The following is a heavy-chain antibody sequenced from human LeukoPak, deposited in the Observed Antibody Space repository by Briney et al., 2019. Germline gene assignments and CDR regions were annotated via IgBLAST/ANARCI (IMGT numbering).Heavy chain of an antibody. CDR1: GGSVSSYY. D-gene: IGHD3-22*01. CDR3: ARTYYYDSSGYLNHWFDP. Sequence: SSETLSLTCTVSGGSVSSYYWSWIRQPPGKGLEWIGYIYDIGSTKYSPSLKSRVTMSVDTSKNQFSLKLSSVTAADTAVYHCARTYYYDSSGYLNHWFDPWGQGTLVTVSS. J-gene: IGHJ5*02. CDR2: IYDIGST. V-gene: IGHV4-59*08.